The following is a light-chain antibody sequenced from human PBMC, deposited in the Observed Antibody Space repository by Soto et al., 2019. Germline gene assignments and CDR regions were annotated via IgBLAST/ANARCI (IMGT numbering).Light chain of an antibody. J-gene: IGKJ5*01. Sequence: EIVMTQSPATLSVSPGERATLSCRASRSVKTNLAWYQQNPGQAPRLLIYGASTRATNVSARFSGSGSGTEFTLSISSLQSEDFALYYCQQYNHGPPITFGPGTRLEIK. CDR2: GAS. CDR3: QQYNHGPPIT. V-gene: IGKV3-15*01. CDR1: RSVKTN.